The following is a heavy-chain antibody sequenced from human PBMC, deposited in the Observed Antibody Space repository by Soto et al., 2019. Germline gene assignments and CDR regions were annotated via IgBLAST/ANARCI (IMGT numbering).Heavy chain of an antibody. CDR2: IDGDGSNI. J-gene: IGHJ4*02. D-gene: IGHD1-26*01. V-gene: IGHV3-74*01. Sequence: EVQLVETGGGLVQPGGSLRLSCAAAGFSFSNNWMHWVRQAPGKGLVWVARIDGDGSNIGYSASVRGRFTISRDNAKSTLYLQMTSLRGDDTALYDCVRNSHGDDWGQGTLVTVSP. CDR3: VRNSHGDD. CDR1: GFSFSNNW.